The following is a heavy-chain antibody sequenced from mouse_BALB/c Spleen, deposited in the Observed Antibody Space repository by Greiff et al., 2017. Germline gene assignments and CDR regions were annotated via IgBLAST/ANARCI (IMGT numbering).Heavy chain of an antibody. CDR3: TRYNFDV. CDR1: GFTFSNYW. J-gene: IGHJ1*01. V-gene: IGHV6-6*02. CDR2: IRLKSNNYAT. Sequence: EVKVEESGGGLVQPGGSMKLSCVASGFTFSNYWMNWVRQSPEKGLEWVAEIRLKSNNYATHYAESVKGRFTISRDDSKSSVYLQMNNLRAEDTGIYYCTRYNFDVWGAGTTVTVSS.